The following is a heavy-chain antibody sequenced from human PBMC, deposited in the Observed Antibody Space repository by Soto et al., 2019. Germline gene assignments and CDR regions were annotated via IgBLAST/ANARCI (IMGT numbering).Heavy chain of an antibody. CDR1: GGTFSSYA. CDR2: IIPIFGTA. J-gene: IGHJ6*02. Sequence: QVQLVQSGAEVKKPGSSVKVSCKASGGTFSSYAISWVRQAPGQGLEWMGGIIPIFGTANYAQKFQGSVTITADESTSTAYMELSSLRSEDTAVYYCARQGAALRDYYYGMDVWGQGTTVTVSS. CDR3: ARQGAALRDYYYGMDV. D-gene: IGHD6-25*01. V-gene: IGHV1-69*12.